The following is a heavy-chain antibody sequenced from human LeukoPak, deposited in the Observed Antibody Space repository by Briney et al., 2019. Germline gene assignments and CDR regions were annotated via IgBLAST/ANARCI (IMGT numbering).Heavy chain of an antibody. CDR1: GYTFTGYY. D-gene: IGHD1-26*01. CDR3: ARSGTYSGGRIDY. CDR2: INPNSGGT. J-gene: IGHJ4*02. Sequence: ASVKVSCKASGYTFTGYYMHWVRQAPGQGLEWMGWINPNSGGTNYAQKFQGWVTMTRDTSISTAYMELSSLTSEDTAVYYCARSGTYSGGRIDYWGQGTLVTVSS. V-gene: IGHV1-2*04.